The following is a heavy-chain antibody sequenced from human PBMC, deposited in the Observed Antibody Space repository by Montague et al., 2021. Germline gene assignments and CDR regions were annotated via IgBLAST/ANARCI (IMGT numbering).Heavy chain of an antibody. CDR3: ASGNDYSGNCFDY. CDR1: GGAISSEGYY. Sequence: TLSLTCNVSGGAISSEGYYWSWIRQHPGKGLEWIGYIYSSGGTYYSPSLESRITISVDTSQNQFSLRLTSVTAADTAVHFCASGNDYSGNCFDYWGQGTIVTVSS. CDR2: IYSSGGT. J-gene: IGHJ4*02. V-gene: IGHV4-31*03. D-gene: IGHD4-23*01.